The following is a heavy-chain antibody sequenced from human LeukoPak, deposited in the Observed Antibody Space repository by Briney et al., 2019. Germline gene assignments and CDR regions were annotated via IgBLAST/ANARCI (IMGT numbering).Heavy chain of an antibody. D-gene: IGHD6-19*01. CDR2: IYYSGST. CDR1: GGSISSYY. V-gene: IGHV4-59*01. CDR3: ARGGDGSGWYFI. Sequence: KASETLSLTCTVSGGSISSYYWSWIRQPPGKGLEWIGYIYYSGSTNYNPSLKSRVTISVDTSKNQFSLKLSSVTAADTAVYYCARGGDGSGWYFIWGQGTMVTVSS. J-gene: IGHJ3*02.